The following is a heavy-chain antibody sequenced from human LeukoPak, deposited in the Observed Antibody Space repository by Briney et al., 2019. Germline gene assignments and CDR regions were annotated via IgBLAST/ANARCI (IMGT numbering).Heavy chain of an antibody. V-gene: IGHV4-34*01. CDR1: GGSFSGYY. Sequence: SETLSLTCAVYGGSFSGYYWSWIRQPPEKGLEWIGEINHSGSTNYNPSLKSRVTISVDTSKNQFSLKLSSVTAADTAVYYCARLVVVTAIPPPDWFDPWGQGTLVTVSS. CDR3: ARLVVVTAIPPPDWFDP. CDR2: INHSGST. J-gene: IGHJ5*02. D-gene: IGHD2-21*02.